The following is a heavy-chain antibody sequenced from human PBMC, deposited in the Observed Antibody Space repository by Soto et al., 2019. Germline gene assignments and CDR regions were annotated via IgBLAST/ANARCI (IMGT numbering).Heavy chain of an antibody. CDR1: CGSISTGGYY. CDR2: IYYSVST. D-gene: IGHD3-22*01. V-gene: IGHV4-30-4*01. Sequence: SETLSRTCTVSCGSISTGGYYCSWIRQPPGKGLQWIGYIYYSVSTHYNPSLKSRVTISVDTSKNQFSLKLNSVTDADTAVYYCPRVVKTRRHYYDSRDHPFSFEYWGPGAMVTLSS. CDR3: PRVVKTRRHYYDSRDHPFSFEY. J-gene: IGHJ4*02.